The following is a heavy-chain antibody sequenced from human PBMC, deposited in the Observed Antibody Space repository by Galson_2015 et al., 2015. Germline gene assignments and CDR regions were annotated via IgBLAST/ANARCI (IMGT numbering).Heavy chain of an antibody. CDR3: AKLAGDYDSSGYFIDY. D-gene: IGHD3-22*01. CDR1: GFTFSSYG. CDR2: IWYDGNNE. V-gene: IGHV3-30*02. J-gene: IGHJ4*02. Sequence: SLRLSCAASGFTFSSYGMHWVRQAPGKGLEWVALIWYDGNNEYYADSVKGRFTISRDNSKNTLYLQMNSLRPEDTAVYYCAKLAGDYDSSGYFIDYWGQGTLVTVSS.